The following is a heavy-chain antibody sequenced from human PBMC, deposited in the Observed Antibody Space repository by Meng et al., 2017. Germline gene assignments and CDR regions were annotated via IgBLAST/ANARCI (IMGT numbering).Heavy chain of an antibody. Sequence: EVELVESGGSLVKPGGSLRLSCAASGFTFSSYSMNWVRQAPGKGLEWVSSISSSSSYIYYADSVKGRFTISRDNAKNSLYLQMNSLRAEDTAVYYCARDRWGHWYSDLWGRGTLVTVSS. V-gene: IGHV3-21*01. D-gene: IGHD2-21*02. CDR2: ISSSSSYI. J-gene: IGHJ2*01. CDR1: GFTFSSYS. CDR3: ARDRWGHWYSDL.